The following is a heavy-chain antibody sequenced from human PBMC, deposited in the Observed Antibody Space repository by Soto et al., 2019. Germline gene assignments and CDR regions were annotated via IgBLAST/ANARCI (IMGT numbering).Heavy chain of an antibody. CDR2: IYWDDDK. J-gene: IGHJ5*02. CDR1: GFSLSTSGVG. CDR3: AHSLTTVTTYDWFDP. D-gene: IGHD4-17*01. Sequence: QITLKESGPTLVKPTQTLTMTCTFSGFSLSTSGVGVGWIRQPPVKALEWLALIYWDDDKRYSPSLKSRLTITKDTAKNQVVLTMTNMDPVATATYYCAHSLTTVTTYDWFDPWGQGTLVTVSS. V-gene: IGHV2-5*02.